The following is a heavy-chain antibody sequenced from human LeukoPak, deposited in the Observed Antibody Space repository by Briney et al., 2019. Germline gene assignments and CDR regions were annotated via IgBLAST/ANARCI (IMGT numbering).Heavy chain of an antibody. Sequence: PSETLSLTCTVSGDSISNYYWSWIRQPPGKGLEWIGYIYFSGSTNYDPSLKSRVTTSGDTSKNQFSLKLSSVTAADTAVYFCARGTLHRYSGSRLYYFDYWGQGTLVTVSS. CDR1: GDSISNYY. J-gene: IGHJ4*02. V-gene: IGHV4-59*01. CDR2: IYFSGST. D-gene: IGHD1-26*01. CDR3: ARGTLHRYSGSRLYYFDY.